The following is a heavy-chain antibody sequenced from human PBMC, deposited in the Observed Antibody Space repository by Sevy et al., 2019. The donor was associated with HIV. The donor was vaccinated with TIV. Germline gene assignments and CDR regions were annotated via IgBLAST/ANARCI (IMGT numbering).Heavy chain of an antibody. CDR2: IYYSGST. J-gene: IGHJ6*02. CDR3: ASTRYYYDSSGYYYYYYGMDV. V-gene: IGHV4-39*01. CDR1: DGSISSSSYY. Sequence: SETLSLTCTVSDGSISSSSYYWGWIRQPPGKGLEWIGSIYYSGSTYYNPSLKSRVTISVDTSKNQFSLKLSSVTAADTAVYYCASTRYYYDSSGYYYYYYGMDVWGQGTTVTVSS. D-gene: IGHD3-22*01.